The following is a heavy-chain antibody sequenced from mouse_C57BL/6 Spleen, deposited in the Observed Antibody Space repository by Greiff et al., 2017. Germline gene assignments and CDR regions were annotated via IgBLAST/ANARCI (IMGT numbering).Heavy chain of an antibody. D-gene: IGHD2-14*01. CDR2: IYPGDGDT. CDR3: ARDRDEESDFGD. Sequence: QVQLQQSGPELVKPGASVKISCKASGYAFTSSWMHWVKQRPGKGLEWIGGIYPGDGDTNYNGKFKGKATLTADTSSSTAYMQLSSLTSEDSAVYYCARDRDEESDFGDWGKGTMVTVAA. J-gene: IGHJ3*01. CDR1: GYAFTSSW. V-gene: IGHV1-82*01.